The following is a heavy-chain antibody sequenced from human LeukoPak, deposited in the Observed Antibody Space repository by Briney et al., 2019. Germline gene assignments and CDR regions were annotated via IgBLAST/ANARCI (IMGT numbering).Heavy chain of an antibody. J-gene: IGHJ4*02. CDR3: VKSGGYRLIDY. CDR2: IYYTGST. Sequence: SETLSLTCAVSGASISGSGYYLGWIRQPPGKGLEWIGNIYYTGSTYYNASLQSRVTISIDMSKNQFSLRLNSVTAADTAIYYCVKSGGYRLIDYWGQGTLVTASS. CDR1: GASISGSGYY. V-gene: IGHV4-39*01. D-gene: IGHD1-26*01.